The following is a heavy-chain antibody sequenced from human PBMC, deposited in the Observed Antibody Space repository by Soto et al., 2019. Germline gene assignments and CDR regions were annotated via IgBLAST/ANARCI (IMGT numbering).Heavy chain of an antibody. V-gene: IGHV3-74*01. CDR2: INNDGSNT. CDR3: VRESAMDV. CDR1: GFTFSSYW. Sequence: EVQLVESGGGLVQPGGSLRLSCAASGFTFSSYWMYWVRQAPGKGLAWVSHINNDGSNTWYADSVKGRFTISRDNARNTLYLQMNNLKGDDTGVYYCVRESAMDVWGQGTTVTVSS. J-gene: IGHJ6*02.